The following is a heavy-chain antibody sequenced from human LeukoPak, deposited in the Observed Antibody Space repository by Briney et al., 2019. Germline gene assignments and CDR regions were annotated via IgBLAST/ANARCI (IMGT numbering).Heavy chain of an antibody. Sequence: PGGSLRLSCAASGFTVSSNYMSWVRQAPGKGLEWVSVIYSGGSTYYADSVKGRFTISRDNSKTTLYLQMNSLRAEDTAVYYCATQQQLGAFDIWGQGTMVTVSS. V-gene: IGHV3-53*01. D-gene: IGHD6-13*01. CDR2: IYSGGST. J-gene: IGHJ3*02. CDR1: GFTVSSNY. CDR3: ATQQQLGAFDI.